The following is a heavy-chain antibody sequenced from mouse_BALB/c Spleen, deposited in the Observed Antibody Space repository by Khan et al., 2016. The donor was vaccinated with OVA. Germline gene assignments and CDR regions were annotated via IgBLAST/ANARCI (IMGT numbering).Heavy chain of an antibody. J-gene: IGHJ3*01. Sequence: QVQLKQSGAELARPGASVTMSCKASGYTFTSYTIHWIKKRPGQGLEWIGYINPSNGYTNYNQKFKDKATLTTDKSTTTAYLKLSSLTSDDSAVYNCVRDGAYHRNDGWFAYWGQGTLVTVSA. V-gene: IGHV1-4*01. CDR2: INPSNGYT. D-gene: IGHD2-14*01. CDR1: GYTFTSYT. CDR3: VRDGAYHRNDGWFAY.